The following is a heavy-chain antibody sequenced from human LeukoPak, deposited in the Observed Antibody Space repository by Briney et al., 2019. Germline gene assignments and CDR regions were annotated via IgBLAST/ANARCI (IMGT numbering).Heavy chain of an antibody. J-gene: IGHJ4*02. CDR2: IKPGGSNT. V-gene: IGHV3-7*01. CDR1: GFTFSSNW. D-gene: IGHD6-19*01. Sequence: GWSLRLSCAASGFTFSSNWMSWVRQAPGKGLEWVATIKPGGSNTYYVDSVKGRFSISRDNARDSLYLQMNSLRAEDTAVYYCARLHTSGHDWGQGTLVTVSS. CDR3: ARLHTSGHD.